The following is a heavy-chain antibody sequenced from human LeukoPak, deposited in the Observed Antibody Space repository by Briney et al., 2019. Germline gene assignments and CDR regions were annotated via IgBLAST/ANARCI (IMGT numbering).Heavy chain of an antibody. CDR3: ARVDTAMVKLFDP. CDR2: INYSGST. V-gene: IGHV4-39*01. J-gene: IGHJ5*02. CDR1: GGSISSSSYY. D-gene: IGHD5-18*01. Sequence: SETLSLTCTASGGSISSSSYYWGRIPQPPGKGLVWYGSINYSGSTYYNPSLKSRVTISVDTSKNQFSLKLSSVTAADTAVYYCARVDTAMVKLFDPWGQGTLVTVSS.